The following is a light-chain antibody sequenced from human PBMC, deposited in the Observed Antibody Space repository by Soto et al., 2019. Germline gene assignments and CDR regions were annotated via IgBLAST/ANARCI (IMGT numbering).Light chain of an antibody. Sequence: DIVMTQSPDSLAVSRGERVTINCKSSQSVLYSSTKTNYLTWYQQRPGQPPKPLIYWAFTRESGVSERFSGSGSGTYFTLTISSQQAEDVAVSSCQQDYSTPYTCGQGPKLEVK. J-gene: IGKJ2*01. CDR3: QQDYSTPYT. V-gene: IGKV4-1*01. CDR2: WAF. CDR1: QSVLYSSTKTNY.